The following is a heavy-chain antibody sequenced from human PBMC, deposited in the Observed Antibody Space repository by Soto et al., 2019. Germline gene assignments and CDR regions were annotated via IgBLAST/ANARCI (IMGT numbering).Heavy chain of an antibody. CDR2: VNPIVRMS. D-gene: IGHD3-10*01. CDR1: GDTFNFYS. V-gene: IGHV1-69*02. J-gene: IGHJ4*02. Sequence: QVQLVQSGAEVKRPGSSVKVSCKASGDTFNFYSINWVRQAPGLGLEWMGRVNPIVRMSNYAQKFQARVTMTADKSTRTAYMELSSLRSEDTAIYYCASSYGSGYRAFDYWGQGALVTVSS. CDR3: ASSYGSGYRAFDY.